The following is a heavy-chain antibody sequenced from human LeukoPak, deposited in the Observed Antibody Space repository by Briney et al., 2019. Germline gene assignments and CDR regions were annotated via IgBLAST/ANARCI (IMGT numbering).Heavy chain of an antibody. CDR1: GFTFSSYE. V-gene: IGHV3-48*03. Sequence: PGGSLRLSCAASGFTFSSYEMNWVRQAPGKGLEWVSYIGGSGSPIYYADSVKGRFTISRDNAKNSLYLQMNSLRAEDTAVYYCAREICGGDCYSGWFDPWGQGTLVTVSS. J-gene: IGHJ5*02. CDR3: AREICGGDCYSGWFDP. CDR2: IGGSGSPI. D-gene: IGHD2-21*02.